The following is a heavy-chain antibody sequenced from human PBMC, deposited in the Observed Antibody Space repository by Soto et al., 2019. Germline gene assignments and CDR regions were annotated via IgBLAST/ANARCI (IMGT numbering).Heavy chain of an antibody. CDR1: GDSVSSNRAA. CDR2: TYYRSKWYN. D-gene: IGHD2-8*01. J-gene: IGHJ6*02. CDR3: ARALETQYCTICVCLIPTSYDFGMDV. Sequence: SQALSLACAISGDSVSSNRAARNWIRQSPSRGLEWLGRTYYRSKWYNDYAVSVKSRITINPDTSKDQFSLQLNSVTPEDTAVYYCARALETQYCTICVCLIPTSYDFGMDVCAEGTTVTVSS. V-gene: IGHV6-1*01.